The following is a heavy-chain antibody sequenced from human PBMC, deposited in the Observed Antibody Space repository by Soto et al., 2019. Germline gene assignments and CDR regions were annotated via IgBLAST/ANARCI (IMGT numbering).Heavy chain of an antibody. CDR3: AREGLVFVPTTVNSDYYYYAMDV. V-gene: IGHV1-69*13. J-gene: IGHJ6*02. Sequence: SVKVSCKASGDTFSTYTITWMRQAPGQGLEWMGGIIPRSATSKYAQKFQGRVTITADESTSTVYMELRTLRPEDTAVYYCAREGLVFVPTTVNSDYYYYAMDVWGQGTTVTVSS. CDR1: GDTFSTYT. D-gene: IGHD3-16*02. CDR2: IIPRSATS.